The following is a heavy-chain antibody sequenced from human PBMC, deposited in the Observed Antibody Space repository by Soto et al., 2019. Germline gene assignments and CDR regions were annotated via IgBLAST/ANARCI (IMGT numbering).Heavy chain of an antibody. D-gene: IGHD1-1*01. V-gene: IGHV1-18*01. J-gene: IGHJ6*02. CDR2: ISAYNGNT. CDR3: ARDWKPTSYYYYGMDV. Sequence: GPSVKVSCKASGYTFTSYGISWVRQAPGQGLEWMGWISAYNGNTNYAQKLQGRVTMTTDTSTSTAYMEPRSLRSDDTAVYYCARDWKPTSYYYYGMDVWGQGTTVTVSS. CDR1: GYTFTSYG.